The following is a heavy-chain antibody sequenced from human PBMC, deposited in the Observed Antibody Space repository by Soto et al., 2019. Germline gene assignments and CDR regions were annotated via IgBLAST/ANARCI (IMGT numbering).Heavy chain of an antibody. CDR2: INHSGST. V-gene: IGHV4-39*01. CDR3: ARMGGYVSVGYYYLWDS. J-gene: IGHJ4*02. D-gene: IGHD3-22*01. Sequence: QLQLQESGPGLVKSSETLSLTCRVSDGSMNSDSSYWGWIRQPPGKGLEWIGVINHSGSTYHNLSLKGRVTMSGDASRNQFSLKLTSMTAADTAVYYCARMGGYVSVGYYYLWDSWGQGTLVTVSS. CDR1: DGSMNSDSSY.